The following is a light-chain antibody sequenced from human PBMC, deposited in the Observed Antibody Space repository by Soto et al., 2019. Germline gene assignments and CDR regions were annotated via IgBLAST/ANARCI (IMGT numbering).Light chain of an antibody. CDR1: QNIRRS. CDR3: QQRSYWPPIT. J-gene: IGKJ5*01. V-gene: IGKV3-11*01. Sequence: IVVTQSPAPPYVSPGEKATLSCRASQNIRRSLAWYQQRPGQAPRLLIYGASIRATDIPDRFSGSGSGTDFTLTISSLEPEDFAVYYCQQRSYWPPITFGQGTRLEIK. CDR2: GAS.